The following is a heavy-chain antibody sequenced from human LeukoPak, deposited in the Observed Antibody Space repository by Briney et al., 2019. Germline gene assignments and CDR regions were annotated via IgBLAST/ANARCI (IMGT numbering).Heavy chain of an antibody. J-gene: IGHJ5*02. D-gene: IGHD5-18*01. Sequence: PSETLSLTCTVSGGSIRNYYWSWIRQPPGKGLEWIGYIYYSGSTNYNPSLKSRVTISVDTSKNQFSLNLSSVTAADTAVYYCARHPTALVSYWFDPWGQGTLVTVSS. CDR1: GGSIRNYY. CDR3: ARHPTALVSYWFDP. CDR2: IYYSGST. V-gene: IGHV4-59*08.